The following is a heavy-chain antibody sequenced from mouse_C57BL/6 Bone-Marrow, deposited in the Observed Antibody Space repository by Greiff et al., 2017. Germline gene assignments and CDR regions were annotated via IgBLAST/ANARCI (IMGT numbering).Heavy chain of an antibody. CDR3: ARSNYGNVAWFAY. J-gene: IGHJ3*01. CDR2: IYPRSGNT. Sequence: VQLVESGAELARPGASVKLSCKASGYTFTSYGISWVKQRTGQGLEWIGEIYPRSGNTYYNEKFKGKATLTADKSSSTAYMELRSLTSEDSAVYFCARSNYGNVAWFAYWGQGTLVTVSA. CDR1: GYTFTSYG. V-gene: IGHV1-81*01. D-gene: IGHD2-1*01.